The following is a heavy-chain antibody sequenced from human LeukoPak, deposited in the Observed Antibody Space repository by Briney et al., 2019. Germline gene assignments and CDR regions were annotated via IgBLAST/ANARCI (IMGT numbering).Heavy chain of an antibody. CDR2: IYYSGST. Sequence: ASETLSLTCTVSGGSISSYYWSWIRQPPGKGLEWIGYIYYSGSTNYNPSLKSRVTISVDTSKNQFSLNLSSVTAAGTAVYYCARVGIYYDSSCYSWPHWFDPWGQGTLVAVSS. J-gene: IGHJ5*02. V-gene: IGHV4-59*12. CDR3: ARVGIYYDSSCYSWPHWFDP. D-gene: IGHD3-22*01. CDR1: GGSISSYY.